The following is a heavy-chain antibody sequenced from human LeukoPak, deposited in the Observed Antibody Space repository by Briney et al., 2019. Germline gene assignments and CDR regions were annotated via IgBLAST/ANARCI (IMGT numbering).Heavy chain of an antibody. V-gene: IGHV1-2*02. CDR1: GYTFTDYY. J-gene: IGHJ4*02. Sequence: ASVKVSRKASGYTFTDYYYIHWVRQAPGQGLEWMGWLNPKSGDTNYAQKFQGRVTVTRDTSISTAYMELSRLRSDDTAVYYCARPSSTDYVWGQGTQVTVSS. CDR2: LNPKSGDT. D-gene: IGHD2-2*01. CDR3: ARPSSTDYV.